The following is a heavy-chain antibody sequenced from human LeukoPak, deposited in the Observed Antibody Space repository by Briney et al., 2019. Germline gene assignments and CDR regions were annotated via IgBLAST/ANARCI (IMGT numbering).Heavy chain of an antibody. CDR3: ARVISGGSCYGVHGCYWFDP. J-gene: IGHJ5*02. Sequence: ASVKVSCKASGYTFTSYGISWVRQAPGQGLEWMGWISAYNGNTNYAQKLQGRVTMTTDTSTSTAYMELRSLRSDDTAVYYCARVISGGSCYGVHGCYWFDPRGQGTLVTVSS. V-gene: IGHV1-18*01. CDR1: GYTFTSYG. CDR2: ISAYNGNT. D-gene: IGHD2-15*01.